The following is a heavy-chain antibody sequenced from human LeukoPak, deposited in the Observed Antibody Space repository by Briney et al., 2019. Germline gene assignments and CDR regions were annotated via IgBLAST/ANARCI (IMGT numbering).Heavy chain of an antibody. V-gene: IGHV3-53*01. J-gene: IGHJ4*02. CDR2: IYSAGNT. D-gene: IGHD6-6*01. Sequence: GGSLRLSCAASGFTFSSYSMNWVRQAPGKGLEWVSIIYSAGNTDYADSVKGRFTISRDTSKNTVYLQMNSLRAEDTAVYYCARLTSVLVVWGQGTLVTISS. CDR3: ARLTSVLVV. CDR1: GFTFSSYS.